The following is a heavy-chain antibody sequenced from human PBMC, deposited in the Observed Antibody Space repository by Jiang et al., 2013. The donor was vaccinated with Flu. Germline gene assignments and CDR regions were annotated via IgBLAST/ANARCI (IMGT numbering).Heavy chain of an antibody. V-gene: IGHV3-23*04. Sequence: VQLVESGGGLVQPGGSLRLSCAASGFTFSSYSMNWVRQAPGKGLEWVSAISGSGGSTYYADSVKGRFTISRDNSKNTLYLQMNSLRAEDTAVYYCAKEADDYGDYRGVFDYWGQGTLVTVSS. J-gene: IGHJ4*02. CDR3: AKEADDYGDYRGVFDY. CDR2: ISGSGGST. D-gene: IGHD4-17*01. CDR1: GFTFSSYS.